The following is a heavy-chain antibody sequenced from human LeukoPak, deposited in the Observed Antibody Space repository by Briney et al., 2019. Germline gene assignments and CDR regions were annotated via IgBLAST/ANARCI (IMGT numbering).Heavy chain of an antibody. D-gene: IGHD4-11*01. CDR1: GGSISSFY. J-gene: IGHJ4*02. CDR3: ARDHYSNGFDY. V-gene: IGHV4-59*01. Sequence: SETLSLTCTVSGGSISSFYWSWIRQPPGKGLEWIGYIYYSGSTTGSTTYNPSLKSRVTISVDTSKTHFSRRLSSVTAADTAVYYCARDHYSNGFDYWGQGTLVTVSS. CDR2: IYYSGST.